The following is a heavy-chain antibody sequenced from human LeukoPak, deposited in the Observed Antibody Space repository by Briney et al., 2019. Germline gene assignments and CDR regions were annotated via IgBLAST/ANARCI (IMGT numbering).Heavy chain of an antibody. CDR1: GGSFSGYY. CDR2: INHSGST. D-gene: IGHD3-22*01. CDR3: ARGPQLYYYDSSGYRKTYFDY. V-gene: IGHV4-34*01. Sequence: PSETLSLTCAVYGGSFSGYYWSWIRQPPGKGLEWIGEINHSGSTNYNPSLKSRVTISVDTSKNQFSLKLSSVTAADTAVYYCARGPQLYYYDSSGYRKTYFDYWGQGTLVTVSS. J-gene: IGHJ4*02.